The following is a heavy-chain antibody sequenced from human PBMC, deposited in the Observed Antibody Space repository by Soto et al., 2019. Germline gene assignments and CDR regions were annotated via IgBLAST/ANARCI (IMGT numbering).Heavy chain of an antibody. J-gene: IGHJ4*02. V-gene: IGHV3-23*01. D-gene: IGHD2-21*01. CDR1: GFSFKTYG. CDR2: IGLSNSDT. Sequence: EVQLLESGGGLVQPGGPLRLSCADSGFSFKTYGMTWVRQAPGKGLEGVAHIGLSNSDTYYADSVKGRFTISRDNSKKMVYLQMNSLRDADTAVYYCVKGGAYCYNDCTRSYWGRGTLVTVSS. CDR3: VKGGAYCYNDCTRSY.